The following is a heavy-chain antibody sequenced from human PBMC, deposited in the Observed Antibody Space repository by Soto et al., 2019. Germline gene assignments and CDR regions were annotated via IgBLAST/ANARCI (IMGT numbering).Heavy chain of an antibody. Sequence: QVQLVESGGGLVRPGGPRRLSWAASGFTFSDYNMSWIRQVPGKGLDGVYYISSSGSTIYYADSVKGRFTISRDNAKNSLYLQMNSLRAEDTAVYYCARDFRYCSGGSCYNWFDPWGQGTLVTVSS. D-gene: IGHD2-15*01. CDR1: GFTFSDYN. CDR3: ARDFRYCSGGSCYNWFDP. J-gene: IGHJ5*02. V-gene: IGHV3-11*01. CDR2: ISSSGSTI.